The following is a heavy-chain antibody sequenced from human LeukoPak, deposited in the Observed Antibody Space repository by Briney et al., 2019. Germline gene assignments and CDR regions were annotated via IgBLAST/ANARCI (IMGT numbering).Heavy chain of an antibody. J-gene: IGHJ3*02. CDR3: ARDRDGYSYDAFDI. CDR2: ILYDGSKK. D-gene: IGHD5-24*01. Sequence: GGSLRLSRAASGFTFSAYGMHWVRQAPGKGLEWVASILYDGSKKYYADSVKGRFTISRDNSKNTLYLQMNSLRAEDTAVYYCARDRDGYSYDAFDIWGQGTMVTVSS. V-gene: IGHV3-30*03. CDR1: GFTFSAYG.